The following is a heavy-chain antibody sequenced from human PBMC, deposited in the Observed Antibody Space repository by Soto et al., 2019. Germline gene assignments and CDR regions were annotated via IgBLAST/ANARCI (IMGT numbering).Heavy chain of an antibody. D-gene: IGHD6-19*01. Sequence: QVQLVQSGAEMKKPGASVKVSCKASGYTFTSYGICWVRQAPGQGLEWMGWISAYNGNTNYAQKFQGRVTITADESKSKAYRELSSLRSEDTAVYYCARDRAGYSSGWYYGMEVWGQGTTVPVSS. J-gene: IGHJ6*02. V-gene: IGHV1-18*04. CDR2: ISAYNGNT. CDR1: GYTFTSYG. CDR3: ARDRAGYSSGWYYGMEV.